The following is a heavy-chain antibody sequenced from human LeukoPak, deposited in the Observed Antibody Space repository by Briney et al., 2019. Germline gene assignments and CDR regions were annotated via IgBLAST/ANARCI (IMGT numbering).Heavy chain of an antibody. CDR1: GGSIRSYY. CDR2: IYYSGTTSGNT. CDR3: ARGSGRYYYYGVDV. Sequence: PSETLSLTCTVSGGSIRSYYWSWIRQPPGKGLEWIGHIYYSGTTSGNTNYNPSLKSRVTISIGTAKNQFSLQVRSVTAADTAVYYCARGSGRYYYYGVDVWGQGTTVAVSS. V-gene: IGHV4-59*01. D-gene: IGHD7-27*01. J-gene: IGHJ6*02.